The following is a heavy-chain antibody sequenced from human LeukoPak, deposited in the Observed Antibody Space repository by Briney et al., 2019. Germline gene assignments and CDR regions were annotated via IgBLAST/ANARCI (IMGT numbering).Heavy chain of an antibody. V-gene: IGHV3-74*01. CDR1: GFTFSRYW. Sequence: GGSLRLSCAASGFTFSRYWMHWVRHAPGKGLVWVSRINSDATSTTYADSVKGRFTISRDNAKNTLYLQMNSLRADDTAVYYFGNSWGPNGVDDWGQGTLVTVSS. J-gene: IGHJ4*02. CDR2: INSDATST. D-gene: IGHD3-16*01. CDR3: GNSWGPNGVDD.